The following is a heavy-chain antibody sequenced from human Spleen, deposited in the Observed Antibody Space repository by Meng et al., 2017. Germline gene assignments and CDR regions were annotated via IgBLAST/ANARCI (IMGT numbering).Heavy chain of an antibody. CDR1: GGSISSSNW. CDR2: IYPSGST. V-gene: IGHV4-4*02. J-gene: IGHJ4*02. D-gene: IGHD4-11*01. Sequence: QVQLQQWGAGLLKPSGTLSLTCAVSGGSISSSNWWTWVRLPPGKGLEWIGEIYPSGSTNYNPSLKSRVTISVDKSKNQFSLKLSSVTAADTAVYYCARGPTTMAHDFDYWDQGTLVTVSS. CDR3: ARGPTTMAHDFDY.